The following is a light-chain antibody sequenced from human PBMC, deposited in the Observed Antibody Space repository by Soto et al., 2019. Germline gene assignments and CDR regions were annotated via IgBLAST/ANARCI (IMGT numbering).Light chain of an antibody. CDR2: GES. J-gene: IGKJ1*01. Sequence: IVLTTSPATLSLSLGDSATLSCRASQSVSLSLAWYQMRPGQPSRLLIYGESTRATDIPARFSGSGSGTDFTLTISSLQSEDFAVNFCQQYHIWPSWTFGQETKVDI. V-gene: IGKV3-15*01. CDR3: QQYHIWPSWT. CDR1: QSVSLS.